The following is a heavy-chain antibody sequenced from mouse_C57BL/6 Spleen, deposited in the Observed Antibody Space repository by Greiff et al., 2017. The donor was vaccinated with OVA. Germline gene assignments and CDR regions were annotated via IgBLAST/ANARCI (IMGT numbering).Heavy chain of an antibody. J-gene: IGHJ2*01. V-gene: IGHV1-62-2*01. CDR3: ARHEERLLRYTYYFDY. CDR2: FYPGSGSI. D-gene: IGHD1-1*01. Sequence: LVKPGASVKLSCKASGYTFTEYTIHWVKQWSGQGLEWIGWFYPGSGSIKYNEKFKDKATLTADKSSSTVYMELSRLTSEDSAVYFCARHEERLLRYTYYFDYWGQGTTLTVSS. CDR1: GYTFTEYT.